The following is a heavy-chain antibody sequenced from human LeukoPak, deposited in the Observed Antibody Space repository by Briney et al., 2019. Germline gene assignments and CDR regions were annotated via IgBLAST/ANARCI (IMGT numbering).Heavy chain of an antibody. D-gene: IGHD3-22*01. CDR1: GFTFSTNY. V-gene: IGHV3-53*01. CDR3: ARDLNYYDSSGYGH. Sequence: PGGSLRLSCAASGFTFSTNYMSWVRQAPGKGLEWVSVIYSGGSPYYADSVEGRFTISRDNSENTLYLQMNSLRAEDTAVYYCARDLNYYDSSGYGHWGQGTLVTVSS. CDR2: IYSGGSP. J-gene: IGHJ4*02.